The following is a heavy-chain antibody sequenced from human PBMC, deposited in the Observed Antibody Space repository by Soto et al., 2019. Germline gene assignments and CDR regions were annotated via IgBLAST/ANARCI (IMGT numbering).Heavy chain of an antibody. J-gene: IGHJ3*01. D-gene: IGHD2-21*01. CDR1: GFTVSDYD. CDR2: IRGDGGAT. Sequence: GGSLRLSCAASGFTVSDYDMGWVRQAPGKGLEWVSLIRGDGGATYHADSVEGRLTISRDASENTVYLQMNSLRAEDTALYYCAKDRRGGEYPAFDLWGQGTMVTVSS. CDR3: AKDRRGGEYPAFDL. V-gene: IGHV3-23*01.